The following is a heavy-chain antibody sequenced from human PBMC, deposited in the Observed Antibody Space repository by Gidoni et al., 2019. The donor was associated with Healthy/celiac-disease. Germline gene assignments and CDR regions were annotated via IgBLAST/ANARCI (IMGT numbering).Heavy chain of an antibody. J-gene: IGHJ4*02. V-gene: IGHV4-59*01. CDR2: IYYSGST. CDR1: GGSISSYY. CDR3: ARVAVAGYYFDY. Sequence: QVQLQESGPGLVKPSETLSLTCTVSGGSISSYYLSWIRQPPGKGLEWIGYIYYSGSTNYNPSLKSRVTISVDTSKNQFSLKLSSVTAADTAVYYCARVAVAGYYFDYWGQGTLVTVSS. D-gene: IGHD6-19*01.